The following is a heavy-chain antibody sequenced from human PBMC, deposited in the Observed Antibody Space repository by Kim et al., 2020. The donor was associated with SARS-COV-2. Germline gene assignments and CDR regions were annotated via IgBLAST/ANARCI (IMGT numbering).Heavy chain of an antibody. J-gene: IGHJ2*01. V-gene: IGHV3-13*01. CDR1: GLTFSSHD. Sequence: GGSLRLSCAASGLTFSSHDAHWVRQSTGRGLEWVSRIGPAGDTDYAGSVKGRFTISLDSDKKSLYLQMNYVGAGDTAVYYCARVLRVPWCIDLWGRGTLVSVST. D-gene: IGHD3-16*01. CDR3: ARVLRVPWCIDL. CDR2: IGPAGDT.